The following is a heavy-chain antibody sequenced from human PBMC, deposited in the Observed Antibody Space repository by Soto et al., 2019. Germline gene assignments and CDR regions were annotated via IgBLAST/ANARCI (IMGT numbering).Heavy chain of an antibody. CDR1: GGSISSGNYY. Sequence: QVQLQESGPGLVKPSQTLSLTCTVSGGSISSGNYYWSWIRQHPGKGLEWIGYINYSGTTDYNPSLKSRLTILVDTSKNQFSLNLRSVTAADTSVYYCAREHVTTVATITYSHYNYGMDVWGQGTTVTVSS. J-gene: IGHJ6*02. CDR2: INYSGTT. V-gene: IGHV4-31*03. D-gene: IGHD5-12*01. CDR3: AREHVTTVATITYSHYNYGMDV.